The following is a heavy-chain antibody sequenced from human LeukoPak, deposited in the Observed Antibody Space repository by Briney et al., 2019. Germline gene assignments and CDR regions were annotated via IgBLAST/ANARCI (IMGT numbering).Heavy chain of an antibody. CDR1: GGPISGYY. Sequence: SEPLSLTCTVSGGPISGYYWSWIRQPPRKGLEWIGYIYYSGSTSYNPSLKSRVTMSLDASKNQLSLMMSSVTAADTAVYFCARAYCSGGSCFSRGNFDSWGQGTLVTVSS. J-gene: IGHJ4*02. V-gene: IGHV4-59*08. CDR3: ARAYCSGGSCFSRGNFDS. D-gene: IGHD2-15*01. CDR2: IYYSGST.